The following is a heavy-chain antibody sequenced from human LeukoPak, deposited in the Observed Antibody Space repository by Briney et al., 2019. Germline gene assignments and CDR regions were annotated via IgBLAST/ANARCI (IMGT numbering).Heavy chain of an antibody. D-gene: IGHD3-10*01. CDR2: ISSSSSYI. V-gene: IGHV3-21*01. CDR3: ARDSMVRGDRVDY. Sequence: GGSLRLSCAASGFTFSNVWMNWVRQAPGKGLEWVSSISSSSSYIYYADSVKGRFTISRDNAKNSLYLQMNSLRAEDTAVYYCARDSMVRGDRVDYWGQGTLVTVSS. CDR1: GFTFSNVW. J-gene: IGHJ4*02.